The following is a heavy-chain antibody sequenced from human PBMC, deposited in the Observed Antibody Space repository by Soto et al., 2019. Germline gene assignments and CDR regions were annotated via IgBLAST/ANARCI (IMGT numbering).Heavy chain of an antibody. V-gene: IGHV1-18*01. D-gene: IGHD3-10*01. CDR3: ARDGGYGAGSYFDN. Sequence: QVRLVQSGAEVKRPGPPVKVSCKASGSLFRSYGITGVRQAHGQGLDWLGWISAFNGNTNYPQNLQARVTMTTDTSTSTADMELRTLRSDESAMYYCARDGGYGAGSYFDNWGQGTLVTVSS. CDR2: ISAFNGNT. CDR1: GSLFRSYG. J-gene: IGHJ4*02.